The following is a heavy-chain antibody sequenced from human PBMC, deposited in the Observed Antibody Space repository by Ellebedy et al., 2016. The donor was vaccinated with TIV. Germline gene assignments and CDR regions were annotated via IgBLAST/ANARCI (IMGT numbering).Heavy chain of an antibody. D-gene: IGHD3-22*01. J-gene: IGHJ4*02. V-gene: IGHV3-66*01. CDR3: ARGSYDSRGHRFDY. CDR1: GFSVRNNY. Sequence: GESLKISCAASGFSVRNNYMTWVRQAPGKGLEWVALIYGCGSKSDADSVKGRFTISRDISKNTLYLQMNSLRVEDTAVYYCARGSYDSRGHRFDYWGQGTLVTVSS. CDR2: IYGCGSK.